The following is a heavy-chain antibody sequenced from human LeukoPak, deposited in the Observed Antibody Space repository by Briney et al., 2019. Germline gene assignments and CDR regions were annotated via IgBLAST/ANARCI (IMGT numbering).Heavy chain of an antibody. D-gene: IGHD1-1*01. CDR3: ARDRETTVGNYYYYYMDV. J-gene: IGHJ6*03. V-gene: IGHV4-39*07. CDR2: IYYSGST. CDR1: GGSISSSSYY. Sequence: SETLSLTCTVSGGSISSSSYYWGWIRQPPGKGLEWIGSIYYSGSTYNNPSLKSRVTISVDTSKNQFSLKLSSVTAADTAVYYCARDRETTVGNYYYYYMDVWGKGTTVTVSS.